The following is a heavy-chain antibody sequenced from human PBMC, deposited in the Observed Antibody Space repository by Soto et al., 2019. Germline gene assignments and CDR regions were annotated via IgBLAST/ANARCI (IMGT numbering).Heavy chain of an antibody. CDR2: IGTAGDT. J-gene: IGHJ4*02. CDR3: ARGQEVGAHFFDS. CDR1: GFTFSGFD. Sequence: GGSLKLSCEASGFTFSGFDMHWVRQPTGKGLEWVSTIGTAGDTYYAVSVKGRFTISRDNAKNSLSLQMNSLRAGDTAVYFCARGQEVGAHFFDSWGQGTQVTVSS. D-gene: IGHD2-15*01. V-gene: IGHV3-13*01.